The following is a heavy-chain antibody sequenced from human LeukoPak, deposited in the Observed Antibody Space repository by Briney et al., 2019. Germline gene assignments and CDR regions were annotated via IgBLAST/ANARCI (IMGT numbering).Heavy chain of an antibody. V-gene: IGHV5-51*01. CDR2: IYPGDSDT. J-gene: IGHJ5*02. CDR1: GYSFTSYW. D-gene: IGHD2-2*01. Sequence: GESLKISCKGSGYSFTSYWIGWVRQMPGKGLEWMGIIYPGDSDTRYSPSFQGQVTISADKSISTAYLQWSSLKASDTAMYYCVRFFGYCSSTSCFRNWFDPWGQGTLVTVSS. CDR3: VRFFGYCSSTSCFRNWFDP.